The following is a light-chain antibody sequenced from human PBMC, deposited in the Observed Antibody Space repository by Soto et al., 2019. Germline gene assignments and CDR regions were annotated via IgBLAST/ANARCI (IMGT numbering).Light chain of an antibody. V-gene: IGKV2-28*01. CDR1: RSILSSNGYNY. Sequence: DIVMTQSPLSLPVTPGEPASISCRSSRSILSSNGYNYLDWYVQRPGQSPQRLIYLASNRASGVPDRFSGSGSGTDFTLKISRVEAEDVGVYYCMQGLTTPLTFGGGTKVEIK. CDR3: MQGLTTPLT. CDR2: LAS. J-gene: IGKJ4*01.